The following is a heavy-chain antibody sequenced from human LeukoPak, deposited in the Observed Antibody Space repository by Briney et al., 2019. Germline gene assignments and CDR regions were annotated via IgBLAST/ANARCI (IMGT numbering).Heavy chain of an antibody. D-gene: IGHD3-22*01. V-gene: IGHV4-38-2*02. CDR2: IYHSGST. CDR1: GYSISSGYY. CDR3: ARDGYYYDSSGYLYNWFDP. Sequence: SETLSLTCTVSGYSISSGYYWGWIRQPPGKGLEWIGIIYHSGSTYYNPSLKSRVTISVDTSKNQFSLKLSSVTAADTAVYYCARDGYYYDSSGYLYNWFDPWGQGTLVTVSS. J-gene: IGHJ5*02.